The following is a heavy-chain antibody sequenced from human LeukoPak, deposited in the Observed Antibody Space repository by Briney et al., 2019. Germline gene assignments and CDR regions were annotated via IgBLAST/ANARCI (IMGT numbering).Heavy chain of an antibody. CDR2: ISYGGDNK. CDR3: SRDGPRDYDILTALDY. J-gene: IGHJ4*02. D-gene: IGHD3-9*01. V-gene: IGHV3-30*04. Sequence: GTSLRLSCAASGFNFQIYAMHWVRQAPGKGLEWVAIISYGGDNKYYADPVKGRFTISRDNSKSMLYLQMNGLRPEDTAVYYCSRDGPRDYDILTALDYWGQGTVVSVSS. CDR1: GFNFQIYA.